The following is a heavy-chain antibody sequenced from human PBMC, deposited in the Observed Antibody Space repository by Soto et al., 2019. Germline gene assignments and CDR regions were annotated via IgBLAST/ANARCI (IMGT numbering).Heavy chain of an antibody. CDR3: ARETTVTTSSFFYFDY. Sequence: ASVKVSCKASGYTFTSYYMHWVRQAPGQGLEWIGIINPSDGSTSYGQKFQGRVTMTRDTSTSTVYMDLSSLRSEDTAVYYCARETTVTTSSFFYFDYWGQGTLVTVSS. CDR1: GYTFTSYY. CDR2: INPSDGST. J-gene: IGHJ4*02. D-gene: IGHD4-17*01. V-gene: IGHV1-46*03.